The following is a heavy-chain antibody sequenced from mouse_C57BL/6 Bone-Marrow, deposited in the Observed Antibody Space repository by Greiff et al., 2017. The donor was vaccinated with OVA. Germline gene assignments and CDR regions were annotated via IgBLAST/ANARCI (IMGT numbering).Heavy chain of an antibody. J-gene: IGHJ3*01. CDR1: GYTFTSYW. CDR3: ARYDGYYWFAY. D-gene: IGHD2-3*01. CDR2: LDHSDSYT. V-gene: IGHV1-50*01. Sequence: QVQLQQPGAELVKPGASVKLSCKASGYTFTSYWMQWVKQRPGQGLEWIGELDHSDSYTNYHQKFKGKATLTVDTSASTAYMQLSSLTSEDSAVYYCARYDGYYWFAYWGQGTLVTVSA.